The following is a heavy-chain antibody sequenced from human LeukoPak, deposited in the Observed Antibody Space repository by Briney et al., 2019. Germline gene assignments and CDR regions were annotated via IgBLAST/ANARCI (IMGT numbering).Heavy chain of an antibody. V-gene: IGHV3-21*01. CDR2: ISSSSSYL. D-gene: IGHD5-24*01. CDR3: ARDVATISLDY. Sequence: GGSLRLSCAASGFTFSSYSMNWVRQAPGKGLEWVSSISSSSSYLYYADSVKGRFTFSRDNAKNSLYLQMNSLRAEDTAVYYCARDVATISLDYWGQGTLVTVSS. J-gene: IGHJ4*02. CDR1: GFTFSSYS.